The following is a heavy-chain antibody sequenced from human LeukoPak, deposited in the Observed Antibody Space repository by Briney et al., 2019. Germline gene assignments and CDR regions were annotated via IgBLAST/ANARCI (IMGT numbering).Heavy chain of an antibody. D-gene: IGHD6-13*01. CDR1: GYTFTTYY. V-gene: IGHV1-46*01. CDR2: ISPSGAIT. J-gene: IGHJ2*01. CDR3: ARGASSSWYPTGLDWRPKVKWYFDL. Sequence: ASVKVSCKASGYTFTTYYIHWVRQAPGQGLEWMGIISPSGAITSYAQKFQGRVTMTSDMSTRTVYMELSSLRSEDTAVYYCARGASSSWYPTGLDWRPKVKWYFDLWGRGTLVTVSS.